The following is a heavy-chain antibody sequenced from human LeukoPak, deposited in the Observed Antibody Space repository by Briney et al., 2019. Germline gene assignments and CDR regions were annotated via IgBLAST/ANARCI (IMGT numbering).Heavy chain of an antibody. Sequence: WASVKVSCKASGGTFSSYGISWVRQAPGQGLEWMGWISAYNGNTNYAQKLQGRVTMTTDTSTSTAYMELRSLRSDDTAVYYCARDSIVLMVYAMPNWFDPWGQGTLVTVSS. V-gene: IGHV1-18*01. J-gene: IGHJ5*02. CDR3: ARDSIVLMVYAMPNWFDP. CDR1: GGTFSSYG. D-gene: IGHD2-8*01. CDR2: ISAYNGNT.